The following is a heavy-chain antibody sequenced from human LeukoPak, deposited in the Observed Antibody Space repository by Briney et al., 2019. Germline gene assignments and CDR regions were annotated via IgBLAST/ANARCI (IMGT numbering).Heavy chain of an antibody. D-gene: IGHD4-23*01. CDR1: GGSISSSRFY. Sequence: SETLTLTCTVSGGSISSSRFYWAWIRQPPGKGLEWLGTIYYSGSTFYNPSLKSRLTISVDTSKNQFSLRLSSVTAADTAVYYCADGGNPRVWGQGTLVTVSS. CDR3: ADGGNPRV. J-gene: IGHJ4*02. CDR2: IYYSGST. V-gene: IGHV4-39*01.